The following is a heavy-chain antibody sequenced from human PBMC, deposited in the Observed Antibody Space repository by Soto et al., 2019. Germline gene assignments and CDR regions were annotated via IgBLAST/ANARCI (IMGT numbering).Heavy chain of an antibody. V-gene: IGHV3-23*01. J-gene: IGHJ4*02. CDR3: SKDRPIQLWSKGTPG. CDR1: GFTFSSYA. CDR2: INGSGGST. Sequence: PGGSLRLSCAASGFTFSSYAMSWVRQAPGKGLEWVSAINGSGGSTNYADPVKGRFTISRDNSKNTLYLQMNSLRAEDKAVYFCSKDRPIQLWSKGTPGWGQGTLVTVSS. D-gene: IGHD5-18*01.